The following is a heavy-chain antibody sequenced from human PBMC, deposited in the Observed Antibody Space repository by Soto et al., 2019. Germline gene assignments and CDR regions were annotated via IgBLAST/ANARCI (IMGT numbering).Heavy chain of an antibody. CDR1: GGSIRSFH. CDR3: AAIYNTSPFFDT. CDR2: IFFTGTT. Sequence: SETLSLTGTVAGGSIRSFHWSWIGQPPGKGLEWIGHIFFTGTTSYNPSLESRVTMSVDTCKSQFSLRLNSVTAADTALYYCAAIYNTSPFFDTWGQGTLVTVSS. D-gene: IGHD1-20*01. J-gene: IGHJ5*02. V-gene: IGHV4-59*01.